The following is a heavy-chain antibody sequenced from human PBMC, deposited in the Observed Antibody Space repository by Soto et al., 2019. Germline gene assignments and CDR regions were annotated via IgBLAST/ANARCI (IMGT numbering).Heavy chain of an antibody. Sequence: NPGWSLRLSCAASGYSFSRYSINLVRRAPGRGLEWVASISSSSRYIYYADSLKGRFTVSRDNAKNSVYLQMNSLRAEDTAIYYCARDLTVESTKDYFDYWGQGSLVTVSS. V-gene: IGHV3-21*01. D-gene: IGHD2-21*02. CDR2: ISSSSRYI. CDR3: ARDLTVESTKDYFDY. CDR1: GYSFSRYS. J-gene: IGHJ4*02.